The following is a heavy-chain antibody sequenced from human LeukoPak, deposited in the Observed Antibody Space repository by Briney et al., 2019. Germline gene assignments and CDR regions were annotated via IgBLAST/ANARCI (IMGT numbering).Heavy chain of an antibody. CDR3: ARDADASEFFSWLDL. CDR1: GFTFSYYG. J-gene: IGHJ5*02. Sequence: GGSLRLSCAASGFTFSYYGMQWVRQAPGKGLEWVALIWHDGGKRYYADSVKGRFTISRDNSKNTLYLQMTTLRAEDTAVYYCARDADASEFFSWLDLWGQGTLVTVSS. D-gene: IGHD2-8*01. CDR2: IWHDGGKR. V-gene: IGHV3-33*01.